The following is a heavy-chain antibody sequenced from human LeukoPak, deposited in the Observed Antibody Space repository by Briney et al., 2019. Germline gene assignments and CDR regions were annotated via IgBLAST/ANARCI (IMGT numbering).Heavy chain of an antibody. CDR2: ISSSSSYI. D-gene: IGHD2-2*01. J-gene: IGHJ4*02. CDR1: GGSFSGYY. CDR3: ARDDCSSTSCSFDY. V-gene: IGHV3-11*06. Sequence: LSLTCAVYGGSFSGYYWSWIRQPPGKGLEWVSSISSSSSYIYYADSVKGRFTISRDNAKNSLYLQMNSLRAEDTAVYYCARDDCSSTSCSFDYWGQGTLVTVSS.